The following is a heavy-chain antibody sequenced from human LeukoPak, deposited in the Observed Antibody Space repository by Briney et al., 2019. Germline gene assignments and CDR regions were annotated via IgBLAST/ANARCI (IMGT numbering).Heavy chain of an antibody. V-gene: IGHV1-18*01. J-gene: IGHJ5*02. D-gene: IGHD2-15*01. CDR1: GYTFTSYG. CDR3: ARDRARILYL. Sequence: GASVKVSCKASGYTFTSYGISWVRQAPGQGLEWMGWISAYNGNTNYAQKLQGRVTITRDTSASTAYMELSSLRSEDTAVYYCARDRARILYLWGQGTLVTVSS. CDR2: ISAYNGNT.